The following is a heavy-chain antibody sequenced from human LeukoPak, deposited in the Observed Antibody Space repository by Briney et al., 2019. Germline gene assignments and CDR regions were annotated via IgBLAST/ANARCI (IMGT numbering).Heavy chain of an antibody. CDR2: ISGSGGST. CDR1: GFTFSSYG. CDR3: AKMFLLAVATYRHAFDI. Sequence: GGSLRLSCAASGFTFSSYGMSWVRQAPGKGLEWVSAISGSGGSTYYADSVKGRFTISRDNSKNTLYLQMNSLRAEDTAVYYCAKMFLLAVATYRHAFDIWGQGTMVTVSS. J-gene: IGHJ3*02. V-gene: IGHV3-23*01. D-gene: IGHD6-19*01.